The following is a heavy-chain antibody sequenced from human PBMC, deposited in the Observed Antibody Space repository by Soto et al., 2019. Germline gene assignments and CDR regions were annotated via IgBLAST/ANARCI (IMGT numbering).Heavy chain of an antibody. V-gene: IGHV1-18*01. D-gene: IGHD3-10*01. CDR3: ARDGKIFIYGSGSKTIEYNWFDP. CDR1: GYTFTSYG. Sequence: GASVKVSCKASGYTFTSYGISWVRQAPGQGLEWMGWISAYNGNTNYAQKLQGRVTMTTDTSTSTAYMELRSLRSDDTAVYYCARDGKIFIYGSGSKTIEYNWFDPWGQGTLVTVSS. J-gene: IGHJ5*02. CDR2: ISAYNGNT.